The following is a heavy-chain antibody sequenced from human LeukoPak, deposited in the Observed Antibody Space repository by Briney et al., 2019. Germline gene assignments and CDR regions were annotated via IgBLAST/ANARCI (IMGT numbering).Heavy chain of an antibody. CDR1: GFTFSNYN. V-gene: IGHV3-21*01. CDR3: AKEGRSSTPGY. D-gene: IGHD6-6*01. J-gene: IGHJ4*02. CDR2: ISDSGSNV. Sequence: GGSLRLSCAASGFTFSNYNMDWVRQAPGKGLEWVSSISDSGSNVYYADSVKDRFTISRDNAKNSLFLQMNSLRAEDTAVYYCAKEGRSSTPGYWGQGTLVTVSS.